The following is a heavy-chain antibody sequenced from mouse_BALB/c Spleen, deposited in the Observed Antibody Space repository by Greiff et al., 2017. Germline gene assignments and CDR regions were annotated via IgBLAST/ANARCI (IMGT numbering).Heavy chain of an antibody. Sequence: EVKLMESGPGLVKPSQSLSLTCTVTGYSITSDYAWNWIRQFPGNKLEWMGYISYSGSTSYNPSLKSRISITRDTSKNQFFLQLNSVTTEDTATYYCARGGAWFAYWGQGTLVTVS. CDR1: GYSITSDYA. CDR3: ARGGAWFAY. CDR2: ISYSGST. J-gene: IGHJ3*01. V-gene: IGHV3-2*02.